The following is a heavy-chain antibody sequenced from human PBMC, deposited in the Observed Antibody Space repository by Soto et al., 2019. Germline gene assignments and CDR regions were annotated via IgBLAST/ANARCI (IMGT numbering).Heavy chain of an antibody. CDR3: ARDVSGSYYVSGSNDDAFDI. CDR2: ISISGTTI. V-gene: IGHV3-48*03. J-gene: IGHJ3*02. Sequence: EVQLVESGGGLVQPGGSLRLSCAASGFTFNSYEMNWVRQAPGKGLEWVAYISISGTTIYYADSVKGRFTISRDNAMNSLYLQMNSLRAGDTAVYYCARDVSGSYYVSGSNDDAFDIWGQGTVVTVSS. D-gene: IGHD1-26*01. CDR1: GFTFNSYE.